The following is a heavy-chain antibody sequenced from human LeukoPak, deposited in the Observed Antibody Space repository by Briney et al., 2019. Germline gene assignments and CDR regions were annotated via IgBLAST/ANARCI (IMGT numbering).Heavy chain of an antibody. CDR2: IYSGGST. CDR3: ARDLPFDY. CDR1: GFTFSGSA. Sequence: GGSLRLSCAASGFTFSGSAMHWVRQAPGKGLEWVSVIYSGGSTYYADSVKGRFTISRDNSKNTLYLQMNSLRAEDTAVYYCARDLPFDYWGQGTLVTVSS. V-gene: IGHV3-53*01. J-gene: IGHJ4*02.